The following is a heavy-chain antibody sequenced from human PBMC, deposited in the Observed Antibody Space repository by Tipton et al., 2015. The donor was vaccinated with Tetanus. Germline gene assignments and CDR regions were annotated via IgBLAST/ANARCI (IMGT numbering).Heavy chain of an antibody. D-gene: IGHD1/OR15-1a*01. Sequence: QLVQSGGEVKKPGESLKISCQASGYSFPHYYIAWVRHMPGKGLEWMGTIHPGDSDIQYSPSLRGQVAISAEKSINTAFLQWSSLKASDTAIYYCARRRTNTNLFFWFESWGQGTPVIVSS. V-gene: IGHV5-51*01. J-gene: IGHJ5*01. CDR1: GYSFPHYY. CDR3: ARRRTNTNLFFWFES. CDR2: IHPGDSDI.